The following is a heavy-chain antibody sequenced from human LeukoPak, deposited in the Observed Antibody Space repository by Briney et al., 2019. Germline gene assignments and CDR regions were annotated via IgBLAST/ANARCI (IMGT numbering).Heavy chain of an antibody. V-gene: IGHV4-34*01. CDR2: INHSGST. Sequence: SETLSLTCAVYGGSFSGYYWSWIRQPPGKGLEWIGEINHSGSTNYNPSLKSRVTISVDTSKNQFSMKLSSVPAADTAVYYCARGRRGGYSYGYYYYYYMDVWGKGTTVTVSS. J-gene: IGHJ6*03. D-gene: IGHD5-18*01. CDR3: ARGRRGGYSYGYYYYYYMDV. CDR1: GGSFSGYY.